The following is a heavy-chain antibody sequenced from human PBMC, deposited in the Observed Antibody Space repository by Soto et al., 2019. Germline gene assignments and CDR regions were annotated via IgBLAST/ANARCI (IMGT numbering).Heavy chain of an antibody. CDR1: GGCSRRGWYY. CDR2: IYYTGNT. D-gene: IGHD3-22*01. J-gene: IGHJ5*02. CDR3: ARGGAYYYDRGWFDP. V-gene: IGHV4-39*02. Sequence: SEALSLPWTVSGGCSRRGWYYLGWVRPPPRNGLQWICSIYYTGNTYYNPPLKSRVTISVDTSKNHFSLKLSSVTAADTAVYYCARGGAYYYDRGWFDPWGQGTLVTVSS.